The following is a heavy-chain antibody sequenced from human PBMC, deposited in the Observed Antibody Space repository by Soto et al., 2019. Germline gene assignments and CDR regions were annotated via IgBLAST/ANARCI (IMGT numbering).Heavy chain of an antibody. Sequence: GALRLSRAPSGLTTYNYRMSWVRQSPGKGWEGGSGMYWKDGNTHYADSVKGRFTISRDNAKNSLFLQLNSLRAEDTALYYCVRSADYPSGSYWYFFDYWGQGA. J-gene: IGHJ4*02. CDR1: GLTTYNYR. D-gene: IGHD3-10*01. CDR2: MYWKDGNT. CDR3: VRSADYPSGSYWYFFDY. V-gene: IGHV3-20*04.